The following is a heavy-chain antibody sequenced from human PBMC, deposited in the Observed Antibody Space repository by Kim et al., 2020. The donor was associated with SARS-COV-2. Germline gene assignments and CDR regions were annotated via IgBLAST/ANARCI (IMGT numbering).Heavy chain of an antibody. CDR2: ISYDGSNK. CDR3: AKDRGNYYYYGMDV. CDR1: GFTFSSYG. V-gene: IGHV3-30*18. Sequence: EGSLRLSCAASGFTFSSYGMHWVRQAPGKGLEWVAVISYDGSNKYYADSVKGRFTISRDNSKNTLYLQMNSLRAEDTAVYYCAKDRGNYYYYGMDVWGQGTTVTVSS. J-gene: IGHJ6*02.